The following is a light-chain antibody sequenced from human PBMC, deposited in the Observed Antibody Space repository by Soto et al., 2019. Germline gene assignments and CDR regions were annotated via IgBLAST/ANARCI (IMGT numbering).Light chain of an antibody. Sequence: AIQLTQSPSSLSASVGDRVTITCRASQGISSALAWYQQKTGKXAKLLIYDASSLESGVPSRFSGSGSGTDFTLNIGSLQPEDGATYLGQQSYATPITFGQGTRLEIK. J-gene: IGKJ5*01. V-gene: IGKV1-13*02. CDR2: DAS. CDR1: QGISSA. CDR3: QQSYATPIT.